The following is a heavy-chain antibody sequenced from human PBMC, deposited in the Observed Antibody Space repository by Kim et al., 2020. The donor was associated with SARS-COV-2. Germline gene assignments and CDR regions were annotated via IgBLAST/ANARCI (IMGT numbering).Heavy chain of an antibody. V-gene: IGHV3-53*01. CDR3: AREESNYYYGMDV. Sequence: YADSVKGRVTISRDESKNTLYLQMNTLRAEDTAVYYCAREESNYYYGMDVWGQGTTVTVSS. J-gene: IGHJ6*02. D-gene: IGHD4-4*01.